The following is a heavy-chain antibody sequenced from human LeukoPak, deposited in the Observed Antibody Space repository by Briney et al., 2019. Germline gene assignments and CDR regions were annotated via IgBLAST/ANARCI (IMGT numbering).Heavy chain of an antibody. CDR3: ARGRLIPIFGVVTSNHWFDP. CDR2: INHSGST. V-gene: IGHV4-34*01. J-gene: IGHJ5*02. CDR1: GGSFSGYY. Sequence: SSETLSLTYAVYGGSFSGYYWSWIRQPPGKGLEWIGEINHSGSTNYNPSLKSRVTISVDTSKNQFSLKLSSVTAADAAVYSWARGRLIPIFGVVTSNHWFDPWGQGTLVTVSS. D-gene: IGHD3-3*01.